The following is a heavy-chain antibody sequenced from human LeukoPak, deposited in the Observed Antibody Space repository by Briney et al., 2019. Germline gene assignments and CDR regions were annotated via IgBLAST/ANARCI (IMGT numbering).Heavy chain of an antibody. D-gene: IGHD3-16*02. Sequence: ASVKVSCKASGYTFTAYYLHWVRQAPAQGLEWMGWIHPDTGDTKYAQKFQGRVTMTRDTSMKTAYMDLSSLRSDDTAVYFCAKDHARALDYDYLWGTYRFDYWGQGALVTVSS. CDR1: GYTFTAYY. J-gene: IGHJ4*02. CDR3: AKDHARALDYDYLWGTYRFDY. CDR2: IHPDTGDT. V-gene: IGHV1-2*02.